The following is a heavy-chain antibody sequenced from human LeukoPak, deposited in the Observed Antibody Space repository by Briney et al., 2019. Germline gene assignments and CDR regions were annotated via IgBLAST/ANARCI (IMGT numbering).Heavy chain of an antibody. CDR2: IYYSGST. CDR1: GGSISSSSYY. Sequence: SETLSLTCTVSGGSISSSSYYWGWIRQPPGKGLEWIGSIYYSGSTYYNPSLKSRVTISVDTSKNQFSLKLSSVTAADTAVYYCARVVEDSSGWYPIPDAFDIWGQGTTVTVSS. CDR3: ARVVEDSSGWYPIPDAFDI. J-gene: IGHJ3*02. D-gene: IGHD6-19*01. V-gene: IGHV4-39*07.